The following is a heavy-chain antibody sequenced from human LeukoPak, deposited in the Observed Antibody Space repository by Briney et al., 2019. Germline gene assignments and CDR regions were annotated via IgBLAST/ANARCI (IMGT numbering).Heavy chain of an antibody. CDR1: GGSFSGCY. CDR3: ARGLWFGELLDY. J-gene: IGHJ4*02. CDR2: INHSGST. Sequence: SETLSLTCAVYGGSFSGCYWSWIRQPPGKGLEWIGEINHSGSTNYNPSLKSRVTISVDTSKNQFSLKLSSVTAADTAVYYCARGLWFGELLDYWGQGTLVTVSS. D-gene: IGHD3-10*01. V-gene: IGHV4-34*01.